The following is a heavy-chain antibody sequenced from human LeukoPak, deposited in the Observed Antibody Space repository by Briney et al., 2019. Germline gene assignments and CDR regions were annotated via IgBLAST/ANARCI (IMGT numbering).Heavy chain of an antibody. D-gene: IGHD2-2*01. CDR2: INPNSGGT. J-gene: IGHJ4*02. CDR3: ARSRSRDCSSTSCYSYGLDY. V-gene: IGHV1-2*02. Sequence: ASVNVSCKASGYTFTGYYMHWVRQAPGQGFEWMGWINPNSGGTNYAQKFQGGVTMTRDTSISTAYMELSRLRSDDTAVYYCARSRSRDCSSTSCYSYGLDYWGQGTLVTVSS. CDR1: GYTFTGYY.